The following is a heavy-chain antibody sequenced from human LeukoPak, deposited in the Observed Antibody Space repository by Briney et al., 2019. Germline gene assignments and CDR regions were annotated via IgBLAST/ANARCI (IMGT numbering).Heavy chain of an antibody. V-gene: IGHV3-7*03. CDR2: IDQRGSDK. D-gene: IGHD6-19*01. J-gene: IGHJ2*01. Sequence: GGSLRLSCAASGFSFSSYWMTWVRQARGKGLEWVARIDQRGSDKHYVDSVKGRFTVSRDNAKNTLYLQMNSLRAEDTAVYYCAKVGAVANLWYFDLWGRGTLVTVSS. CDR3: AKVGAVANLWYFDL. CDR1: GFSFSSYW.